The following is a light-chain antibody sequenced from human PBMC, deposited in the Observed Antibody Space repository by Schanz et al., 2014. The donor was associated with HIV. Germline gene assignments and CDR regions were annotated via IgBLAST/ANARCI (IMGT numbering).Light chain of an antibody. CDR2: EVS. V-gene: IGLV2-8*01. Sequence: QSVLTQPPSASGSPGQSVTISCTGTSSDVGGYNYVSWYQQHPGKAPKLMIYEVSKRPSGVPDRFSGSKSGNTASLTISGLQAEDEADYYCSSYTSSSTLVVFGTGTKLTVL. J-gene: IGLJ1*01. CDR1: SSDVGGYNY. CDR3: SSYTSSSTLVV.